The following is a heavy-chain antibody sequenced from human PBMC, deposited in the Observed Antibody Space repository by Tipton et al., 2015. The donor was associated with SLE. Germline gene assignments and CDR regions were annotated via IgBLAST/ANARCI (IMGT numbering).Heavy chain of an antibody. CDR2: IYYSGST. J-gene: IGHJ4*02. CDR3: ARESVGRGPFDY. D-gene: IGHD1-26*01. CDR1: GGSISSSSYY. V-gene: IGHV4-39*07. Sequence: TLSLTCTVSGGSISSSSYYWGWIRQPPGKGLEWIGSIYYSGSTYYNPSLKSRVTISVDTSKNQFSLKLSPVTAVDTAVYYCARESVGRGPFDYWGQGTLVTVSS.